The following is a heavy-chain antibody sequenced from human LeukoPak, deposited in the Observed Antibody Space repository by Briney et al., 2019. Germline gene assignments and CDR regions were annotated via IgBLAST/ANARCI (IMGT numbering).Heavy chain of an antibody. V-gene: IGHV1-58*02. Sequence: SVKVSCKASGFTFISSAMQWVRQARGQRLEWIGWIVVGSGNTNYAQKFQERVTITRDMSTSTAYMELSSLRSEDTAVYYCAAFWYYYDSSGQPTQYYFDYWGQGTLVTVSS. D-gene: IGHD3-22*01. CDR3: AAFWYYYDSSGQPTQYYFDY. CDR1: GFTFISSA. J-gene: IGHJ4*02. CDR2: IVVGSGNT.